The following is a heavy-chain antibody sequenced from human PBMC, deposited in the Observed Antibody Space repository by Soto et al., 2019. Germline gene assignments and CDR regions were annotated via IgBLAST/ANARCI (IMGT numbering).Heavy chain of an antibody. CDR3: AREGGSIGGWFGRKFDS. D-gene: IGHD6-19*01. J-gene: IGHJ4*02. CDR2: ISSGGTTT. CDR1: GFSFSTHA. Sequence: GGSLRLSCTASGFSFSTHAMSWVRQAPGKGLEWVSSISSGGTTTFYAASVEGRFTISRDKLKNTLYLQMNSLRADDTAMYYCAREGGSIGGWFGRKFDSWGQGTQVTVSS. V-gene: IGHV3-23*01.